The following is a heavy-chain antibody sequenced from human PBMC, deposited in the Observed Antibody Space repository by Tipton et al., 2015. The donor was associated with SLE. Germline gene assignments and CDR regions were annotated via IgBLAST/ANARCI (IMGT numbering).Heavy chain of an antibody. Sequence: LRLSCAASGFTFSSYGMSWVRQPAGKGLEWIGLIYNSGITNYNPSLQSRVTLSVDMSKNQFSLRLSSVTAADTGVYYCVKSVVVVSPRDYYYYMDVWGKGTTVTVSS. CDR3: VKSVVVVSPRDYYYYMDV. V-gene: IGHV4-4*07. J-gene: IGHJ6*03. CDR1: GFTFSSYG. D-gene: IGHD2-15*01. CDR2: IYNSGIT.